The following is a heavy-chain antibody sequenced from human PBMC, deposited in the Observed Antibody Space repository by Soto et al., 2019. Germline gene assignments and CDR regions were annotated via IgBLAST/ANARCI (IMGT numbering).Heavy chain of an antibody. Sequence: PSETLSLTCAVYGGSFSGYYWSWIRQPPGKGLEWIGESNHSGSTNYNPSLKSRVTISVDTSKNQFSLKLSSVTAADTAVYYCAREVYYDSSAHPGEYFQHWGQGTLVTVSS. CDR1: GGSFSGYY. CDR2: SNHSGST. D-gene: IGHD3-22*01. J-gene: IGHJ1*01. CDR3: AREVYYDSSAHPGEYFQH. V-gene: IGHV4-34*01.